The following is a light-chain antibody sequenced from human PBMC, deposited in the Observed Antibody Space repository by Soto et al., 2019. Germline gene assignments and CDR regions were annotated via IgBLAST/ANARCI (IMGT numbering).Light chain of an antibody. Sequence: DIQMTQSPSTLSASVGDRVTITCRASQSISSWLAWYQQKPGKAPKLLIYKASSLESGVPSRFSGSGSGTEFTLTISSLQPDDFATYYCQQYNSYSHTFGQGTKREIK. CDR2: KAS. CDR1: QSISSW. V-gene: IGKV1-5*03. J-gene: IGKJ2*01. CDR3: QQYNSYSHT.